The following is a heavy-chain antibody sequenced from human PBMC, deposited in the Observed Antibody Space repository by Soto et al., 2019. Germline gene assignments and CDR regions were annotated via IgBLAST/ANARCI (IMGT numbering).Heavy chain of an antibody. D-gene: IGHD3-16*01. V-gene: IGHV3-23*01. CDR2: ISGSGGST. CDR3: ADYGGKGGVHDAFDI. J-gene: IGHJ3*02. CDR1: GFTFSSYA. Sequence: EVQLLESGGGLVQPGGSLRLSCAASGFTFSSYAMSWVRQAPGKGLEWVSAISGSGGSTYYADSVKGRFTISRDNSKNTRYLQMNSLRAEDTAVYYCADYGGKGGVHDAFDIWGQGTMVTVSS.